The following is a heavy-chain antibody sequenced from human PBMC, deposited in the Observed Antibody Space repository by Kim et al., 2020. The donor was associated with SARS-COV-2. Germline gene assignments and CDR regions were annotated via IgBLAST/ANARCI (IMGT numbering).Heavy chain of an antibody. CDR3: AKDRMVRGVSIDFFDY. J-gene: IGHJ4*02. V-gene: IGHV3-33*06. D-gene: IGHD3-10*01. Sequence: GGSLRLSCAASGFTFSSYGMHWVRQAPGKGLEWVAVIWYDGSNKYYADSVKGRFTISRDNSKNTLYLQMIGLRAEDTAVYYCAKDRMVRGVSIDFFDYWGQGTLVTVSS. CDR2: IWYDGSNK. CDR1: GFTFSSYG.